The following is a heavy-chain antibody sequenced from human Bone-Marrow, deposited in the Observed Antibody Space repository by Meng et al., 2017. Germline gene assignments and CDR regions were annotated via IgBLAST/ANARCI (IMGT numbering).Heavy chain of an antibody. V-gene: IGHV4-34*01. Sequence: QVQLQRWGAGLLKPSEALSLTCVVSGGSFSDYYWSWIRQPPGKGLEWIGEINHSGSTNYNPSLERRATISVDTSQNNLSLKLSSVTAADSAVYYCARGPTTMAHDFDYWGQGTLVTVSS. CDR2: INHSGST. CDR1: GGSFSDYY. J-gene: IGHJ4*02. D-gene: IGHD4-11*01. CDR3: ARGPTTMAHDFDY.